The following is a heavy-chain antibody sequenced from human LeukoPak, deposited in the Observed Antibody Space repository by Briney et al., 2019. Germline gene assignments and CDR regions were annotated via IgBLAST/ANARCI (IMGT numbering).Heavy chain of an antibody. D-gene: IGHD3-16*02. Sequence: PGGSLRLSCAASGFTVSSNYMSWVRQAPGKGLEWVSVIYSGGSTYYADSVKGRFTISRDNAKNSLYLQMNSLRAEDTAVYYCARYDITFGGVIVIGAFDIWGQGTMVTVSS. J-gene: IGHJ3*02. V-gene: IGHV3-66*01. CDR1: GFTVSSNY. CDR2: IYSGGST. CDR3: ARYDITFGGVIVIGAFDI.